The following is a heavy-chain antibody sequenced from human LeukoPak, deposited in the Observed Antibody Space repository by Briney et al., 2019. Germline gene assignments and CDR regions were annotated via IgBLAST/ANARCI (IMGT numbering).Heavy chain of an antibody. J-gene: IGHJ2*01. V-gene: IGHV4-39*07. Sequence: SETLSLTCTVSGGSISSSSYYWGWIRQPPGKGLEWIGEINPSGRTNYNPSLKSRVTISIDTSKNQFSLKLSSVTAADTAAYYCARAYHNWYFDLWGRGTLVTVSS. CDR3: ARAYHNWYFDL. CDR1: GGSISSSSYY. CDR2: INPSGRT. D-gene: IGHD2-2*01.